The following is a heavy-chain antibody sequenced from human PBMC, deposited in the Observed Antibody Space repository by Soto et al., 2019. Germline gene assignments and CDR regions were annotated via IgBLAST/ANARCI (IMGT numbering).Heavy chain of an antibody. V-gene: IGHV3-30*18. J-gene: IGHJ4*02. D-gene: IGHD6-6*01. CDR1: GFTFSSYG. Sequence: GGSLSLSCTASGFTFSSYGMHWVRQAPGKGLEWVAVISYDGSNKYYADSVKGRFTISRDNSKNTLYLQMNSLRAEDTAVYYCAKISDSSTDFDYWGQGTLVTVSS. CDR2: ISYDGSNK. CDR3: AKISDSSTDFDY.